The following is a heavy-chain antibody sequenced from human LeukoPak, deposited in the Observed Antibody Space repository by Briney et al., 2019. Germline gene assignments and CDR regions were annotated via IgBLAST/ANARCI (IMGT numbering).Heavy chain of an antibody. CDR2: IIPILGIA. Sequence: SSVKVSCKPSGGTFSSYAISWVRQAPGQGLEWMGRIIPILGIANYAQKFQGRVTITADKSTSTAYMELSSLRSEDTAVYYCARDEVVVPIYFDYWGQGTLVTVSS. CDR3: ARDEVVVPIYFDY. V-gene: IGHV1-69*04. CDR1: GGTFSSYA. D-gene: IGHD2-2*01. J-gene: IGHJ4*02.